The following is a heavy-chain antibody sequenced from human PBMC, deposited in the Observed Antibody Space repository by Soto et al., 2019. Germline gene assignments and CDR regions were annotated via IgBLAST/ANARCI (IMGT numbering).Heavy chain of an antibody. CDR1: GGSISSGGYY. Sequence: QVQLQESGPGLVKPSQTLSLTCTVSGGSISSGGYYWSWIRQHPGKGLEWIGYIYYSGSTYYNPSRKSRVTKSVDTYKNQFSLKLSSVTAAGTAVYYCARAYTYSWNYRFDYWGQGTLVTVSS. CDR3: ARAYTYSWNYRFDY. J-gene: IGHJ4*02. V-gene: IGHV4-31*03. D-gene: IGHD1-7*01. CDR2: IYYSGST.